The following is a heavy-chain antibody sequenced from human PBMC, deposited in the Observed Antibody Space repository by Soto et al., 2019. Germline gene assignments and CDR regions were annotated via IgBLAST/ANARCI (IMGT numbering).Heavy chain of an antibody. D-gene: IGHD2-15*01. CDR2: IRSKANSYAT. Sequence: GGSLRLSCAASGFTFSGSAMHWVRQASGKGLEWVGRIRSKANSYATAYAASVKGRFTISRDDSKNTAYLQMNSLKTEDTAVYYCTRPPRYCSGGSCYSQLIYYYYYMDVWGKGTTVTVSS. CDR1: GFTFSGSA. CDR3: TRPPRYCSGGSCYSQLIYYYYYMDV. J-gene: IGHJ6*03. V-gene: IGHV3-73*01.